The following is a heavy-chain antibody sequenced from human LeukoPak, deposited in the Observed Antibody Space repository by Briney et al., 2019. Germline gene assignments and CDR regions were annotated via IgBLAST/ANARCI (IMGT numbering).Heavy chain of an antibody. CDR3: ARGLREVQLWYSLDY. CDR2: VSGSGATT. D-gene: IGHD5-18*01. J-gene: IGHJ4*02. V-gene: IGHV3-23*01. Sequence: WVRQAPGKGLEWVSVVSGSGATTYYADSVKGRFTISRDNSENTLYLQMNSLRAEDTAVYYCARGLREVQLWYSLDYWGQGTLVTVSS.